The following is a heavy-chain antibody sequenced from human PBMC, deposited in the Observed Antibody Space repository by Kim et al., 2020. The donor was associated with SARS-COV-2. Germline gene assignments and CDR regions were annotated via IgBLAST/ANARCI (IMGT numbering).Heavy chain of an antibody. D-gene: IGHD5-12*01. V-gene: IGHV3-23*01. CDR1: VFTFSSFA. CDR2: ISGSGVST. CDR3: AKDSFTVMATITADPAIDQ. J-gene: IGHJ4*02. Sequence: GGSLRLSCVASVFTFSSFAMSWVRQAPGKGLEWVSAISGSGVSTYYADSGQGRFTISRDNSKNTRFLQMNSLRAEDTAVYYCAKDSFTVMATITADPAIDQWGQGTLVTVSS.